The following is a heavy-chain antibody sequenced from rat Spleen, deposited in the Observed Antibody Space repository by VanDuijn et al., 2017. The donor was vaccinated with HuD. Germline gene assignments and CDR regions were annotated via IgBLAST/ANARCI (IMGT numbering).Heavy chain of an antibody. V-gene: IGHV5S13*01. D-gene: IGHD1-6*01. Sequence: EVQLVESGGGLVQPGRSLKLSCAASGFTFSDYGMAWVRQAPTKGLEWVASITTGGAITSYRDSVKGRFTISRDNAKSSLYLQMDSLRSEDTATYYCARTEGVYYGLLLPYYFDYWGQGVMVTVSS. CDR2: ITTGGAIT. CDR3: ARTEGVYYGLLLPYYFDY. CDR1: GFTFSDYG. J-gene: IGHJ2*01.